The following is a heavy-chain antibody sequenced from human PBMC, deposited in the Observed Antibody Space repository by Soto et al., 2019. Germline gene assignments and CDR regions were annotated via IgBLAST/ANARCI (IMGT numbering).Heavy chain of an antibody. CDR2: IYYSGST. Sequence: SETLSLTCTVSGGSISSGGYYWSWIRQHSGKGLEWIGYIYYSGSTYYNPSLKSRVTISVDTSKNQFSLKLSSVTAADTAVYYCARDCSGGSCYSSWAFDIWGQGTMVTVSS. D-gene: IGHD2-15*01. CDR3: ARDCSGGSCYSSWAFDI. J-gene: IGHJ3*02. CDR1: GGSISSGGYY. V-gene: IGHV4-31*03.